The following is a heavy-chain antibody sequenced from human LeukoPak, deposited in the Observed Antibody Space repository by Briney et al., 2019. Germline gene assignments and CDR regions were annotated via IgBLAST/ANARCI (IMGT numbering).Heavy chain of an antibody. V-gene: IGHV3-74*01. D-gene: IGHD2-15*01. CDR3: VRDGQGSTPLDY. CDR2: ISADGSRP. J-gene: IGHJ4*02. Sequence: GGSLRLSCAASGFTFSSHWMHWVRQAPGKGLVWVSGISADGSRPRYADSVNGRFTISRDNAKNTLYLQMNSLRAEDTAVYFCVRDGQGSTPLDYWGQGTLVTVSS. CDR1: GFTFSSHW.